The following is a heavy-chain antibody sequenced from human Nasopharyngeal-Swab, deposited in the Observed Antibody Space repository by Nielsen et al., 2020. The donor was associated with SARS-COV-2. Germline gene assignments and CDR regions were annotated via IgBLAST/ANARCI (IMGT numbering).Heavy chain of an antibody. CDR3: AREAYCGGDCYFDY. CDR2: INNDGSST. D-gene: IGHD2-21*02. J-gene: IGHJ4*02. Sequence: GESLKISCAASGFTFSNYWMHWVRQAPGKGLVWVSRINNDGSSTTDADSVKGRFTISRDNAKNTVYLQMNSLRAEDTAVYYCAREAYCGGDCYFDYWGQGTLVTVSS. CDR1: GFTFSNYW. V-gene: IGHV3-74*03.